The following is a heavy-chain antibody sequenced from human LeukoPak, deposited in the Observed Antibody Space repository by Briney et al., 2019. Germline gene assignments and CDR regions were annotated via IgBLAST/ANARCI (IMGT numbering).Heavy chain of an antibody. D-gene: IGHD2-2*01. Sequence: GRSLRLSCAASGFTFDDYAMHWVRQAPGKGLEWVSGISWNSGSRGYADSVRGRFTISRDNAKNSLYLQMNSLRAEDTALYYCAKDLGPICSTTTCPPDYWGQGTLVTVSS. CDR1: GFTFDDYA. CDR2: ISWNSGSR. CDR3: AKDLGPICSTTTCPPDY. J-gene: IGHJ4*02. V-gene: IGHV3-9*01.